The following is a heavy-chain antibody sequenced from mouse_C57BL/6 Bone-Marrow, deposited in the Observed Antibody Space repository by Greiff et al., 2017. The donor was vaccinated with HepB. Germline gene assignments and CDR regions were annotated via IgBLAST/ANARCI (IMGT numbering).Heavy chain of an antibody. CDR2: IHPSDSDT. CDR3: AIHENYGKDYFDY. V-gene: IGHV1-74*01. D-gene: IGHD1-1*01. Sequence: KQRPGQGLEWIGRIHPSDSDTNYNQKFKGKATLTVDKSSSTAYMQLSSLTSEDSAVYYCAIHENYGKDYFDYWGQGTTLTVSS. J-gene: IGHJ2*01.